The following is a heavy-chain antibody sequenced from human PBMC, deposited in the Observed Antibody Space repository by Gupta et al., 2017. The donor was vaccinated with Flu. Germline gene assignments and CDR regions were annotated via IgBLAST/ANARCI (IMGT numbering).Heavy chain of an antibody. Sequence: QVQLQQWGAGLLEPSGTLSLTCAVSGGSVSGYYWALIRQPPGKGLEWLGEINMVDHTGSTNYKSSLESRISISVDPSRNQFSLKLNSVTGADTAVYYCARGHPAGGDTVGFFDYWGQGTLVTVSS. CDR1: GGSVSGYY. CDR2: INMVDHTGST. V-gene: IGHV4-34*02. J-gene: IGHJ4*02. CDR3: ARGHPAGGDTVGFFDY. D-gene: IGHD1-26*01.